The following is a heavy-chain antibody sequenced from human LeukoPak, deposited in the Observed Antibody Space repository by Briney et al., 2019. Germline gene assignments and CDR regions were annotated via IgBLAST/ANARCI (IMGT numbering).Heavy chain of an antibody. D-gene: IGHD1-7*01. CDR3: ARDRVTGTTGWFDP. J-gene: IGHJ5*02. CDR2: INWNGGST. Sequence: GALRLSCAASGFTFDDYGMSWVRPAPGKGLEWVSGINWNGGSTGYADSVKGRFTISRDNAKNSLYLQMNSLRAEDTALYYCARDRVTGTTGWFDPWGQGTLVTVSS. CDR1: GFTFDDYG. V-gene: IGHV3-20*04.